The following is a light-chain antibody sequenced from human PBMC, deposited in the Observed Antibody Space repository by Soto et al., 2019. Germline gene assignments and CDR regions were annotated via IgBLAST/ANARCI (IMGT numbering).Light chain of an antibody. CDR3: QQYDNRPSFT. V-gene: IGKV1-33*01. CDR2: DAS. Sequence: DIQMTQSPSSLSASVGDRVTITCQASQDISNYLNWYQQKPGKAPKLLIYDASNLETGVPSRFSGSGCWTDFTSTISSLQPEDSAQYYCQQYDNRPSFTFGPGTKVDSK. CDR1: QDISNY. J-gene: IGKJ3*01.